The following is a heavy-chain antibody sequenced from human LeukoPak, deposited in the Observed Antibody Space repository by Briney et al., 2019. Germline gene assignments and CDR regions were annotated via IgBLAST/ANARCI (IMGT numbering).Heavy chain of an antibody. D-gene: IGHD6-13*01. CDR1: GFTFSSYS. CDR3: ARDQSIAAAGPADY. CDR2: ISSSSSTI. V-gene: IGHV3-48*04. Sequence: GGSLRLSCAASGFTFSSYSMNWVRQAPGKGLEWVSYISSSSSTIYYADSVKGRFTISRDNAKNSLYLQMNSLRAEDTAVYYCARDQSIAAAGPADYWGQGTLVTVSS. J-gene: IGHJ4*02.